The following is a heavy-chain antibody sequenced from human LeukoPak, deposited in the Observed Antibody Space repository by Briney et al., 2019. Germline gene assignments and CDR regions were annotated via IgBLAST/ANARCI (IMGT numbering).Heavy chain of an antibody. CDR3: ARAGRGGSNYGMDV. V-gene: IGHV1-2*02. D-gene: IGHD2-15*01. Sequence: ASVKVSCRASRCTCTANYMHGVRQAPGKGLEWMGWINPNSGGTNYAQKFPSRVTMTRDTSISTAYMELRRPGGVGPRGYLRARAGRGGSNYGMDVCGQGTTGTPSS. J-gene: IGHJ6*02. CDR2: INPNSGGT. CDR1: RCTCTANY.